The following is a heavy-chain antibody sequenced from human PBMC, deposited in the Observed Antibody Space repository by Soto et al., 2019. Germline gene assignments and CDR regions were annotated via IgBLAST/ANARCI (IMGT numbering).Heavy chain of an antibody. V-gene: IGHV5-51*01. CDR3: ARFRAPRRQLISMSFHL. D-gene: IGHD6-13*01. J-gene: IGHJ4*03. Sequence: PGESLKISCKASGYDFTNYCIAWVLQTPWRGLEWMGMIYPGDSDIRYNPSFRGRVTISADKSITSAFVQWGSLKASDSAIYYCARFRAPRRQLISMSFHLWGLGTLVTVSS. CDR1: GYDFTNYC. CDR2: IYPGDSDI.